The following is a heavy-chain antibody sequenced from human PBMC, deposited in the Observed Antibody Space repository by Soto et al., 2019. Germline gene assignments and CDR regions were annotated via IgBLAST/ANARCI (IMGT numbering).Heavy chain of an antibody. D-gene: IGHD3-3*01. CDR2: TRYDGSNK. Sequence: GASLRLSCAASGFTFSSYGMHWVRQAPGKGLEWVAVTRYDGSNKYYADSVKGRFTISRDNSKNTLYLQMNSLRAEDTAVYYCARGAGYYDCWSAPRYFDYWGQGRLVRLSS. J-gene: IGHJ4*02. CDR3: ARGAGYYDCWSAPRYFDY. V-gene: IGHV3-33*01. CDR1: GFTFSSYG.